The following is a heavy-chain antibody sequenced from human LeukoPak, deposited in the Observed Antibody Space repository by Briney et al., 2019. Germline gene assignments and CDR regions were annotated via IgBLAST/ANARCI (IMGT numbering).Heavy chain of an antibody. CDR1: GFTFSSYA. Sequence: GGSLRLSCAASGFTFSSYAMSWVRQAPGKGLEWVSAISGSGGSTYYADSVKGRFTISRDNSKNTLYLQMDSLRAEDTAVYYCAKGIAARPYYFDYWGQGTLVTVSS. CDR2: ISGSGGST. J-gene: IGHJ4*02. D-gene: IGHD6-6*01. V-gene: IGHV3-23*01. CDR3: AKGIAARPYYFDY.